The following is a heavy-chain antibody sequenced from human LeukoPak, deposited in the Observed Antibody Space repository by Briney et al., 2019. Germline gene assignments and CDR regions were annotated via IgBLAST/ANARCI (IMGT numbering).Heavy chain of an antibody. CDR2: INAGHGNT. V-gene: IGHV1-3*03. CDR1: GYTFTNYA. Sequence: GASVKVSCKASGYTFTNYAMHWVRQAPGQRLEWMGWINAGHGNTKYSQEFQGRVTITRDTSASTAYMEPSSLRSEDTAVYYCARTSKTYHYYMDVWGKGTTVTVSS. J-gene: IGHJ6*03. CDR3: ARTSKTYHYYMDV. D-gene: IGHD4-11*01.